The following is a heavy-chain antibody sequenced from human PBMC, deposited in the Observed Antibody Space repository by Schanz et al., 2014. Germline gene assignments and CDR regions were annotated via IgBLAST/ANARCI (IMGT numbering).Heavy chain of an antibody. J-gene: IGHJ3*01. Sequence: QVQLVQSGAEVKKPGASVKVSCKASGYTFTSYGITWVRQAPGQGLEWMGWISVYHGHTNYAEKVHGRVTMTTDTSTSTAYMELRSLRSEDTAVYYCARETTIITGGAFDVWGQGTMVTVSS. CDR2: ISVYHGHT. CDR1: GYTFTSYG. CDR3: ARETTIITGGAFDV. V-gene: IGHV1-18*01. D-gene: IGHD3-9*01.